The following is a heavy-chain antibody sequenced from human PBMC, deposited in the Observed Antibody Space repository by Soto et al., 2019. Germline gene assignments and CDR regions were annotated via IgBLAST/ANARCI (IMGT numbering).Heavy chain of an antibody. J-gene: IGHJ6*02. V-gene: IGHV3-33*01. CDR1: GFTFSSYG. CDR3: ARDRLLHYYYYGMDV. Sequence: GGSLRLSCAASGFTFSSYGMHWVRQAPGKGLEWVAVIWYDGSNKYYADSVKGRFTISRDNSKNTLYLQMNSLRAEDTAVYYCARDRLLHYYYYGMDVWGQGTTVTV. D-gene: IGHD2-21*02. CDR2: IWYDGSNK.